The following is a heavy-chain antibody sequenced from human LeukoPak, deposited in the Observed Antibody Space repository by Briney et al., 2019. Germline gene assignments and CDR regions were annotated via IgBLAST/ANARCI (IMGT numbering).Heavy chain of an antibody. V-gene: IGHV6-1*01. CDR3: ARFLTTTTTGWSLSWFDP. D-gene: IGHD1-1*01. CDR1: GDSVSNKGAA. CDR2: TYYTSQWYT. J-gene: IGHJ5*02. Sequence: SQTLSLTCAISGDSVSNKGAAWNWIRQSPSGGLEWLGRTYYTSQWYTDYAVSVMSRITISPDTSKNQFSLQLNSVTPEDTAMYYCARFLTTTTTGWSLSWFDPWGQGTLVTVSS.